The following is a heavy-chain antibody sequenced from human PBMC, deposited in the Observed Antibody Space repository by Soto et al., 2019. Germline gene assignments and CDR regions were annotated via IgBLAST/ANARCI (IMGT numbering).Heavy chain of an antibody. CDR2: INHSGST. V-gene: IGHV4-34*01. D-gene: IGHD2-2*01. CDR3: ARLGGYCSSTSCYGYYGMDV. J-gene: IGHJ6*02. CDR1: GGSFSGYY. Sequence: TSETLSLTCAVYGGSFSGYYWSWIRQPPGKGLEWIGEINHSGSTNYNPSLKSRVTISVDTSKNQFSLKLSSVTAADTAVYYCARLGGYCSSTSCYGYYGMDVWGQGTTVTVSS.